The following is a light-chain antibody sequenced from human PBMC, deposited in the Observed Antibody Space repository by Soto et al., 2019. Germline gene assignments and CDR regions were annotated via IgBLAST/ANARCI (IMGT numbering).Light chain of an antibody. J-gene: IGKJ1*01. Sequence: DIQMTQSPSTLSASMGDRVTITCRASQSVRDWLAWYQQKPGKAPKLLIYKSSILESGVSSRFSGSGSGTEFTLTISGLQPDDFATYYCQQYNYFWTFGQGTKVEIK. CDR2: KSS. CDR3: QQYNYFWT. V-gene: IGKV1-5*03. CDR1: QSVRDW.